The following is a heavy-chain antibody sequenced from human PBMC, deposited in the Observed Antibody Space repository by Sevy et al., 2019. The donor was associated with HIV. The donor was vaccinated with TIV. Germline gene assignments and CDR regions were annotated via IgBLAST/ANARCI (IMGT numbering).Heavy chain of an antibody. V-gene: IGHV4-39*02. D-gene: IGHD2-2*01. CDR1: GGSISSSSYY. Sequence: SETLSLTCTVSGGSISSSSYYWGWIRQPPGKGLEWFGSIHYSGSTYYNPSLKSRVTISADTSKNQVSLKLSSGTSADTAVYYCARETIVLPAAIRAVTWYFVLWVRCNLVTVSS. CDR3: ARETIVLPAAIRAVTWYFVL. CDR2: IHYSGST. J-gene: IGHJ2*01.